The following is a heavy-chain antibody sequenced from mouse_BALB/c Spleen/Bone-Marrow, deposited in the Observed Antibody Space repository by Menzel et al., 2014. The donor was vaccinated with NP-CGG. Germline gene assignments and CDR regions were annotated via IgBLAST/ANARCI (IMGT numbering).Heavy chain of an antibody. D-gene: IGHD1-1*01. J-gene: IGHJ4*01. Sequence: QVQLQQSGAELMKPGASVKISCKATGYTFSSYWIEWVKQRPGHGPEWIGEILPGSGSTNYNEKFKGKATFTADTSSNTAYMQLSSLTSEDSAVYYCAREDIATVVEMDYWGQGTSVTVSS. CDR3: AREDIATVVEMDY. CDR1: GYTFSSYW. V-gene: IGHV1-9*01. CDR2: ILPGSGST.